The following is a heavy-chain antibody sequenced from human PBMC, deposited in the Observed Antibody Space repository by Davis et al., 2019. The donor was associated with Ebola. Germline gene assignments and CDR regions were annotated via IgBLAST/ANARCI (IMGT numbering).Heavy chain of an antibody. CDR1: GYTFTGNY. V-gene: IGHV1-2*06. Sequence: ASVKVSCKASGYTFTGNYIQWVRQAPGQGLEWMGRINPNSGGTNYAQKFQGRVAMTTDTSTSTAYMELLSLTSDDTAVYYCARGYSGYDPNDFWGQGTLVTVSS. CDR2: INPNSGGT. J-gene: IGHJ4*02. D-gene: IGHD5-12*01. CDR3: ARGYSGYDPNDF.